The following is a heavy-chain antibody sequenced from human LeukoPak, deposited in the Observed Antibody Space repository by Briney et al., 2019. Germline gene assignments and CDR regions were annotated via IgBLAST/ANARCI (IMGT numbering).Heavy chain of an antibody. J-gene: IGHJ3*02. CDR1: GFTFSSYS. CDR3: ARDIAVADWGAIDI. V-gene: IGHV3-21*01. Sequence: GRCLSLSCAVSGFTFSSYSTNWVRQAPGRGLEWVSSISSSSSYKYYAYSVKGRFTISRDNAKNSLYLQMNSLRAEDTAVYYWARDIAVADWGAIDIWGQGTMVTASS. CDR2: ISSSSSYK. D-gene: IGHD6-19*01.